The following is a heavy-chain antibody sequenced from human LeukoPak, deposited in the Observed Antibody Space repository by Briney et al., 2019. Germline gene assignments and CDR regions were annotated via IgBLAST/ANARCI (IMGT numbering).Heavy chain of an antibody. V-gene: IGHV4-39*01. CDR1: GGSISSSSYY. J-gene: IGHJ6*03. Sequence: SETLSLTCTVSGGSISSSSYYWGWIRQSPGKGLEWIGSISYSGSTYYNPSLKSRVIVSVDTSKKQFSLKLSSVTAADTAVYYCARLRDYYYYCMDAWGKGTPVTVSS. CDR2: ISYSGST. CDR3: ARLRDYYYYCMDA.